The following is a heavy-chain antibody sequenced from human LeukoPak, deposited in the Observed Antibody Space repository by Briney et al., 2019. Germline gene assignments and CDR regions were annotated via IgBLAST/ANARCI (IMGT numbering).Heavy chain of an antibody. CDR1: GGSISSYY. D-gene: IGHD5-12*01. V-gene: IGHV4-59*08. Sequence: PSETLSLTCTVSGGSISSYYWSWIRQPPGKGLEWIGYIYYSGSTNYNPSLKSRVTISVDTSKNQFSLKPSSVTAADTAVYYCARQKWLRSDFDYWGQGTLVTVSS. CDR2: IYYSGST. J-gene: IGHJ4*02. CDR3: ARQKWLRSDFDY.